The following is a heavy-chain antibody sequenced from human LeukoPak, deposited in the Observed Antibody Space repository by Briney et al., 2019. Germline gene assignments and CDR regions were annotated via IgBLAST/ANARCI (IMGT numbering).Heavy chain of an antibody. CDR1: GFTFSSYE. CDR3: VREQYSYGYFGN. V-gene: IGHV3-48*03. J-gene: IGHJ4*02. Sequence: PGGSLRLSCAASGFTFSSYEMNWVRQAPGKGLEWVSYISSSGSTINYADSVKGRFTISRDNAKNSLYLQMNSLRAEDTAVYYCVREQYSYGYFGNWGQGTLVTVSS. CDR2: ISSSGSTI. D-gene: IGHD5-18*01.